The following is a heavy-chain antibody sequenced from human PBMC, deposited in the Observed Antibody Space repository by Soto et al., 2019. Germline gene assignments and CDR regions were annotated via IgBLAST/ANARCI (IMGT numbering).Heavy chain of an antibody. CDR1: GGTFSSYS. V-gene: IGHV1-69*01. D-gene: IGHD1-26*01. Sequence: QVQLVQSGAEVKKPGSSVKVSCKASGGTFSSYSINWVRQAPGQGLEWMGEIIPIFGTANYAQKFQGRVTITADESTSTAYMELSSLRSENTAVYYCARDGGRHSGGIDYRGQGTLVTVSS. J-gene: IGHJ4*02. CDR2: IIPIFGTA. CDR3: ARDGGRHSGGIDY.